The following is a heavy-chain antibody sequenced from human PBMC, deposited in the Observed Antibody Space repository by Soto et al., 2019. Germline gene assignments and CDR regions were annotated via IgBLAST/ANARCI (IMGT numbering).Heavy chain of an antibody. D-gene: IGHD2-21*01. Sequence: PGGSLRLSCEASRLSFADYAMHWVRQAPGKGLEWVSGISWNSGIIDYADSVKGRFTISRDNAKKSLYLQMNSLRAEDTALYYCAKDKGGGGVFYYGMDVWGQGTTVTVSS. CDR2: ISWNSGII. CDR1: RLSFADYA. V-gene: IGHV3-9*01. J-gene: IGHJ6*02. CDR3: AKDKGGGGVFYYGMDV.